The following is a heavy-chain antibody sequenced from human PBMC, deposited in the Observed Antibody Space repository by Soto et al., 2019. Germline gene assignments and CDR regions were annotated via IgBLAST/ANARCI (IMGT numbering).Heavy chain of an antibody. J-gene: IGHJ6*02. CDR1: GGSISSSSYY. CDR2: IYYSGST. V-gene: IGHV4-39*01. Sequence: PSETLSLTCTVSGGSISSSSYYWGWIRQPPGKGLEWIGSIYYSGSTYYNPSLKSRVTISVDTSKNQFSLKLSSVTAADTAVYYCARQVWELGYYYGMDVWGQGTTVTVSS. D-gene: IGHD1-26*01. CDR3: ARQVWELGYYYGMDV.